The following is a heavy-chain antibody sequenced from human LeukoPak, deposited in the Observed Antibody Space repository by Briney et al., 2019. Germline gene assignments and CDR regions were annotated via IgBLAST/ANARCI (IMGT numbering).Heavy chain of an antibody. CDR2: INPNSGGT. CDR3: AREGPIRYFDWGSPPNWFDP. D-gene: IGHD3-9*01. CDR1: GYTFTGYY. J-gene: IGHJ5*02. V-gene: IGHV1-2*02. Sequence: ASVKVSCKASGYTFTGYYMHWVRQAPGQGLEWMGWINPNSGGTNYAQKFQGRVTMTRDTSISTAYMELSRLRSDDTAVYYCAREGPIRYFDWGSPPNWFDPWGQGTLVTVSS.